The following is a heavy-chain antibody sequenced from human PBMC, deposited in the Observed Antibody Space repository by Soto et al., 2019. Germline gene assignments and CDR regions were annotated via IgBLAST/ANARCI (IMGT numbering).Heavy chain of an antibody. CDR1: GFSFSSYG. V-gene: IGHV3-30*18. CDR2: ISNDGSDK. Sequence: GGSLRLSCAASGFSFSSYGMHWVRQAPGKGLEWVAVISNDGSDKYYADSVKGRFTISRDNSKNTLYLQTNSLRAEDTAVYYCAKYPGGYSGYGYFDYWGQGTLVIGSA. J-gene: IGHJ4*02. D-gene: IGHD5-12*01. CDR3: AKYPGGYSGYGYFDY.